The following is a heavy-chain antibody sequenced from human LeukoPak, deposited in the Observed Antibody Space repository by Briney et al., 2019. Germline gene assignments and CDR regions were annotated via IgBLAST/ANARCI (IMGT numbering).Heavy chain of an antibody. Sequence: GASVKVSCKSSGDMFSNFTISWVRQAPGQGLEWMGRIIPFFGTTNYAQKFQGRVSITTDGSTSTAYMELSSLTPEDTAVYYCARETIPILASNHYFDNWGQGTLVTVSS. CDR1: GDMFSNFT. CDR2: IIPFFGTT. D-gene: IGHD3-3*01. V-gene: IGHV1-69*05. J-gene: IGHJ4*02. CDR3: ARETIPILASNHYFDN.